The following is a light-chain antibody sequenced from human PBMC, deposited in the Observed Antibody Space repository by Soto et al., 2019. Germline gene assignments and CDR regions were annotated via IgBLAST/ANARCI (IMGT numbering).Light chain of an antibody. Sequence: DIQLTQSPSFLSASVGDRVTITCRASQGISNNFAWNQQKQGKAPRHLIYHESTLQSGVPSRFSGSQSGTEFTLTISSLQPEDFATYYCQQLYSYPFTFGPGTKVDVK. CDR1: QGISNN. CDR3: QQLYSYPFT. CDR2: HES. J-gene: IGKJ3*01. V-gene: IGKV1-9*01.